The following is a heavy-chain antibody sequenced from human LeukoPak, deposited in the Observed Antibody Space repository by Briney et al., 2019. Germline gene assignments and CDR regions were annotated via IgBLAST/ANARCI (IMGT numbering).Heavy chain of an antibody. CDR3: ARSIQYSSTWYTPPIDC. Sequence: GGSLRLSCSVSGFTFSTFAMHWVRQGPGEGLEWVAVISYDGNNKYYADSVKGRRTISRDNSKNTLFLEMNSLRAEDTAIYYCARSIQYSSTWYTPPIDCWGQGTLVTVSS. CDR2: ISYDGNNK. J-gene: IGHJ4*02. D-gene: IGHD2-2*01. V-gene: IGHV3-30*04. CDR1: GFTFSTFA.